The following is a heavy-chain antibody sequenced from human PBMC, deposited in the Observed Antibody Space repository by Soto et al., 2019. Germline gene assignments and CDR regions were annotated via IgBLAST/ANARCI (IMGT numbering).Heavy chain of an antibody. V-gene: IGHV3-7*01. CDR2: IKQDGTEI. J-gene: IGHJ5*02. CDR1: GFAFSSYW. Sequence: GGSLRLSCVASGFAFSSYWMSWVRQAPGGGLEWVANIKQDGTEIHYVESVKGRFTIFRDNAKKSLYLQMNSLRAEDTAVYFCASYSGSYFPVGHDRWGQGTLVTVSS. D-gene: IGHD1-26*01. CDR3: ASYSGSYFPVGHDR.